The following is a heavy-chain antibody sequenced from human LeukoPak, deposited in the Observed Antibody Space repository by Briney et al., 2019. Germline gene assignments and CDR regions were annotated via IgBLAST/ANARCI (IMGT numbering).Heavy chain of an antibody. Sequence: GRSLRLSCAASGFTFSSYGMHWVRQAPGKGLEWVAVISYDGSNKYYADSVKGRFTISRDNSKNTLYLQMNSLRAEDTAVYYCARGRGLASDYWGQGTLVTVSS. J-gene: IGHJ4*02. CDR1: GFTFSSYG. CDR3: ARGRGLASDY. CDR2: ISYDGSNK. V-gene: IGHV3-30*19.